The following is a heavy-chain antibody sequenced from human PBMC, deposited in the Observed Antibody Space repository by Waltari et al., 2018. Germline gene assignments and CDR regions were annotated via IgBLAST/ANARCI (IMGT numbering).Heavy chain of an antibody. CDR1: GFSVSDHY. V-gene: IGHV3-53*01. CDR3: ASGDSLLDY. Sequence: EVQLVESGGGLIQPGGSLRLSCAAAGFSVSDHYMTWVRQGPGKGLELVSGIYGDGGTFYADSVKGRFTISRDNAKNSLYLQMNSLRAEDTALYYCASGDSLLDYWGQGTLVTVSS. CDR2: IYGDGGT. D-gene: IGHD4-17*01. J-gene: IGHJ4*02.